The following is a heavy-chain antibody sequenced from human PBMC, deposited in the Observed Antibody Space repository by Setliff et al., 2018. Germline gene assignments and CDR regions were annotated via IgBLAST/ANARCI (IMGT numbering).Heavy chain of an antibody. CDR1: GASITNINYY. Sequence: PSETLSLTCTVSGASITNINYYWGLIRQPPEKGLEWIGSIFYSGRTFYNPSLKSRVTISVDTSKNQFSLTLSSVTAADTAVYYCARLPNYVWGSPVDYWGQGTLVTVSS. J-gene: IGHJ4*02. CDR2: IFYSGRT. V-gene: IGHV4-39*01. D-gene: IGHD3-16*01. CDR3: ARLPNYVWGSPVDY.